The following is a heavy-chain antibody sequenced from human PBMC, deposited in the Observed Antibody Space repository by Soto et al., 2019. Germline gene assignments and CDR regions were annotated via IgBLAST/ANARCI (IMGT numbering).Heavy chain of an antibody. CDR1: GGSISSYY. CDR3: ARDTRGDRYFDY. Sequence: ETLSLTCTVSGGSISSYYWSWIRQPPGKGLEWIGYIYYSGSTNYNPSLKSRVTISVDTSKNQFSLKLSSVTAADTAVYYCARDTRGDRYFDYWGQGTLVTVSS. D-gene: IGHD2-21*01. J-gene: IGHJ4*02. V-gene: IGHV4-59*01. CDR2: IYYSGST.